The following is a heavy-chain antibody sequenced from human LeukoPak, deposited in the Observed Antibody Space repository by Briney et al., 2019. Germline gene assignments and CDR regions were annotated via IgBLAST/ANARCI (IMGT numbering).Heavy chain of an antibody. CDR3: ARDYGDYYYMDV. Sequence: ASVKVSCKASGYTFNGYYIHWVRQAPGQGLEWMGIINPSGGSTSYAQKFQGRVTMTRDTSTSTVYMELSSLRSEDTAVYYCARDYGDYYYMDVWGKGTTVTISS. CDR1: GYTFNGYY. J-gene: IGHJ6*03. D-gene: IGHD3-16*01. CDR2: INPSGGST. V-gene: IGHV1-46*02.